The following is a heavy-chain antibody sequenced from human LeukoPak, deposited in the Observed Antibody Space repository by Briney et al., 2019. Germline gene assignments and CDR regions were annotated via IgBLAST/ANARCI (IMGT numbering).Heavy chain of an antibody. CDR3: AKAGPRHCTNGVCYTYYGMDV. J-gene: IGHJ6*02. D-gene: IGHD2-8*01. V-gene: IGHV3-11*01. CDR2: ISSSGSTI. Sequence: GGSLRLSCAASGFTFSDYYMSWIRQAPGKGLEWVSYISSSGSTIYYADSVKGRFTISRDNAKNSLYLQMNSLRAEDTAVYYCAKAGPRHCTNGVCYTYYGMDVWGQGTTVTVSS. CDR1: GFTFSDYY.